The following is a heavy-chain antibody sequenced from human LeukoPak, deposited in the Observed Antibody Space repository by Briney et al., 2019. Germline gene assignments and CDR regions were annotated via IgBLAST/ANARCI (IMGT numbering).Heavy chain of an antibody. CDR1: GFSFSSYA. CDR2: ISATGGTT. Sequence: GGSLRLSCAASGFSFSSYAMSWVRQAPGKGLEWVSTISATGGTTYYADSVKGRFTISRDNPKNTLYLQMNSLRAEDTAVYYCAKDEPRAGFWGQGTLVTVSS. D-gene: IGHD6-25*01. V-gene: IGHV3-23*01. CDR3: AKDEPRAGF. J-gene: IGHJ4*02.